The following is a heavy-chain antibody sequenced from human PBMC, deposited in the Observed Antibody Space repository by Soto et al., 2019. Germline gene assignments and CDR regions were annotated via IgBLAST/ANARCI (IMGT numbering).Heavy chain of an antibody. V-gene: IGHV1-69*13. J-gene: IGHJ4*02. CDR1: GGTFSSYA. Sequence: ASVKVSCKASGGTFSSYAISWVRQAPGQGLEWMGGIIPIFGTANYAQKFQGRVTITADESTSTAYMELSSLRSEDTAVYYCARGAPSSYYYDSSGYYCGLLSYWGQGTLVTVSS. CDR2: IIPIFGTA. CDR3: ARGAPSSYYYDSSGYYCGLLSY. D-gene: IGHD3-22*01.